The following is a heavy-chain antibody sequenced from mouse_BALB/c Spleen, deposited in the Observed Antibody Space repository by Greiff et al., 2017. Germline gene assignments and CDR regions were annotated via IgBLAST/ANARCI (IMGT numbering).Heavy chain of an antibody. CDR1: GFTFSSFG. D-gene: IGHD2-2*01. V-gene: IGHV5-17*02. J-gene: IGHJ2*01. CDR3: ARSRGNGYYFDY. CDR2: ISSGSSTI. Sequence: EVNVVESGGGLVQPGGSRKLSCAASGFTFSSFGMHWVRQAPEKGLEWVAYISSGSSTIYYADTVKGRFTISRDNPKNTLFLQMTSLRSEDTAMYYCARSRGNGYYFDYWGQGTTLTVSS.